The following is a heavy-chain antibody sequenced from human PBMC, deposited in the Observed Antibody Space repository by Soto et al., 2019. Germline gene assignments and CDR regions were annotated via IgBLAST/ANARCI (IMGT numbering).Heavy chain of an antibody. D-gene: IGHD6-19*01. Sequence: SETLSLTCAVYGGSFSGYYWSWIRQPPGKGLEWIGEINHSGSTNYNPSLKSRVTISVDTSKNQFSLKLSSVTAADTAVYYCARGRDAVAGMVDYWGQGTLVTVSS. J-gene: IGHJ4*02. CDR1: GGSFSGYY. CDR2: INHSGST. V-gene: IGHV4-34*01. CDR3: ARGRDAVAGMVDY.